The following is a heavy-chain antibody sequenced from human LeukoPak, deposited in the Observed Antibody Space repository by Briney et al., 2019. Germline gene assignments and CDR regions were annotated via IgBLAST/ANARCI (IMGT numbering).Heavy chain of an antibody. V-gene: IGHV3-7*04. J-gene: IGHJ4*02. CDR3: ARGDDFSGDH. Sequence: GGTLRLSCAISGFSFSNFWMSWVRQAQGRGLQWVANIHPEGNEKYHVESVKGRFTISRDNASNLLFLQMNGLRVEDTAVYYCARGDDFSGDHWGQGTLVTVSS. CDR1: GFSFSNFW. CDR2: IHPEGNEK. D-gene: IGHD1-1*01.